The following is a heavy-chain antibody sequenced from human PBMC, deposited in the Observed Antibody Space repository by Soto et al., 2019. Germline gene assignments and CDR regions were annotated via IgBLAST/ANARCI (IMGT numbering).Heavy chain of an antibody. V-gene: IGHV4-59*01. CDR3: AAPPRY. Sequence: QVQLQESGPGLVKPSETLSLTCTVSGGSISSYYWNWIRQPPGKGLEWIGYIYNSGNTNYNPSLRSRVIISIDTSKHQLSLKLTSVTAADTAVYYCAAPPRYWGQGTLVTVSS. CDR1: GGSISSYY. D-gene: IGHD6-6*01. CDR2: IYNSGNT. J-gene: IGHJ4*02.